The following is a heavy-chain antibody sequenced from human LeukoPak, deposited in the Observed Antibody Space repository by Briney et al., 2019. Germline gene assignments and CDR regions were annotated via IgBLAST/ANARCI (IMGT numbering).Heavy chain of an antibody. CDR3: ARVGDSSGYSVLDS. J-gene: IGHJ4*02. CDR1: GGSISGYY. D-gene: IGHD3-22*01. CDR2: IYYSGSA. Sequence: SETLSLTCTVSGGSISGYYWSWIRRPPGKGLEWIGHIYYSGSADYNASLKSRATMFVDTSKNGFSLTLRSVTAADTAVYYCARVGDSSGYSVLDSWGQGTLVTVSS. V-gene: IGHV4-59*01.